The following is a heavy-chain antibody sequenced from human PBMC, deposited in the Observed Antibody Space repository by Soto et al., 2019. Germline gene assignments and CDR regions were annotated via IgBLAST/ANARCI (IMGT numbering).Heavy chain of an antibody. J-gene: IGHJ4*02. CDR3: AKRDVPHSTSNAYFYDH. Sequence: GGSLRLSCGVSGFPFAPSTMSWVRQAPGKGLEWVSTISVSVGSTYSADSVQGRFTVSSDISDNTLFLRMTSLTADDTAVYFCAKRDVPHSTSNAYFYDHWARGVLVTVSS. CDR1: GFPFAPST. CDR2: ISVSVGST. D-gene: IGHD2-21*02. V-gene: IGHV3-23*01.